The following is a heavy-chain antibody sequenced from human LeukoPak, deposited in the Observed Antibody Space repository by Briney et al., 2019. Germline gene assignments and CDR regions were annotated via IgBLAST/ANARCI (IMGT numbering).Heavy chain of an antibody. J-gene: IGHJ4*02. D-gene: IGHD2-15*01. CDR2: IYYSGST. CDR1: GGSISSYY. CDR3: ARDGPGPTHDY. V-gene: IGHV4-59*12. Sequence: SETLSLTCTVSGGSISSYYWSWIRQPPGKGLEWIGYIYYSGSTNYNPSLKSRVTISVDTSKNQFSLKLSSVTAADTAVYYCARDGPGPTHDYWGQGTLVTVSS.